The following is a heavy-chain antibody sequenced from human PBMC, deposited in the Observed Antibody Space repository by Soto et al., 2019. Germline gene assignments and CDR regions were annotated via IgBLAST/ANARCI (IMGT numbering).Heavy chain of an antibody. D-gene: IGHD6-13*01. J-gene: IGHJ4*02. CDR1: GFTFSIYG. V-gene: IGHV3-7*03. CDR3: AKDRTFSDSWPSGPFDY. Sequence: GGSLRLSCAASGFTFSIYGMSWFRRAPGKGLEWVANIKQDGSEKYYVDSVKGRFTISRDNAKNSLYLQMNSLRAEDTAVYYCAKDRTFSDSWPSGPFDYWGQGTLVTVSS. CDR2: IKQDGSEK.